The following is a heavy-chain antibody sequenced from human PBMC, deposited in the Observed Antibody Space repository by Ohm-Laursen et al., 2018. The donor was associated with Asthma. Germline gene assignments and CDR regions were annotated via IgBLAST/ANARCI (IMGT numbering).Heavy chain of an antibody. D-gene: IGHD3-22*01. V-gene: IGHV3-30*14. CDR3: ASSPYYYDSSDDNPSYYYYGMDV. J-gene: IGHJ6*02. CDR2: ISYDGSNK. CDR1: GFTFSSYA. Sequence: SLRLSCSAPGFTFSSYAMHWVRQAPGKGLEWVAVISYDGSNKYYADSVKGRFTISRDNSKNTLYLQMNSLRAEDTAVYYCASSPYYYDSSDDNPSYYYYGMDVWGQGTTVTVSS.